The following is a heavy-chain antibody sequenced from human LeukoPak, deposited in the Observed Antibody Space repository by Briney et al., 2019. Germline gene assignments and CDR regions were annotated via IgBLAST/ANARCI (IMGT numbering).Heavy chain of an antibody. Sequence: SGGSLRLSCAASGFTVSSNYMSWVRQAPGKGLEWVSVIYSGGSTYYADSVKGRFTISRDNSKNTLYLQMNSLRAEDTAVYYCARGQRGYGSGSYYNLWGQGTLVTVSS. CDR2: IYSGGST. J-gene: IGHJ5*02. V-gene: IGHV3-66*01. CDR3: ARGQRGYGSGSYYNL. D-gene: IGHD3-10*01. CDR1: GFTVSSNY.